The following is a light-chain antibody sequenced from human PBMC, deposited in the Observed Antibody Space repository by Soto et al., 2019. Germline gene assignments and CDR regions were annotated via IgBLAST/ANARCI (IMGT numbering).Light chain of an antibody. CDR1: QSVSSNF. CDR3: QQYGSSPPVT. Sequence: EIVLTQSPGTLSLSPGERSTLSCRASQSVSSNFLAWYQEKPGQAPRLLIYGASSRATGIPDRFSGSGSGIDFTLTISRLEPEDFAVYYCQQYGSSPPVTFGQGTEVDIK. V-gene: IGKV3-20*01. J-gene: IGKJ1*01. CDR2: GAS.